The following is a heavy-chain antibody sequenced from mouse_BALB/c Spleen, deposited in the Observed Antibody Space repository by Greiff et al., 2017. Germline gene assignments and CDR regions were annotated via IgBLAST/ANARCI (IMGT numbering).Heavy chain of an antibody. CDR2: INPSSGYT. CDR3: ARKGITTVVNYAMDY. Sequence: QVQLQQSGAELARPGASVKMSCKASGYTFTSYTMHWVKQRPGQGLEWIGYINPSSGYTNYNQKFKDKATLTADKSSSTAYMQLSSLTSEDSAVYYCARKGITTVVNYAMDYWGQGTSVTVSS. V-gene: IGHV1-4*01. J-gene: IGHJ4*01. D-gene: IGHD1-1*01. CDR1: GYTFTSYT.